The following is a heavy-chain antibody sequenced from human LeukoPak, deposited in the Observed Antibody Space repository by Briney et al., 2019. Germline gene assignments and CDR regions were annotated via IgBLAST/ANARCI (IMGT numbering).Heavy chain of an antibody. Sequence: PSETLTLTCTVTGGSISSYDWNWIRQPPGKGLEWIGYIYYTGSTTYNPSLKSPVTISLDTSKNQFSLKLSSVTAADTAVYYCARATLGSTSWPPLNGMDVWGQGTTVSVSS. CDR3: ARATLGSTSWPPLNGMDV. CDR2: IYYTGST. D-gene: IGHD2-2*01. J-gene: IGHJ6*02. CDR1: GGSISSYD. V-gene: IGHV4-59*01.